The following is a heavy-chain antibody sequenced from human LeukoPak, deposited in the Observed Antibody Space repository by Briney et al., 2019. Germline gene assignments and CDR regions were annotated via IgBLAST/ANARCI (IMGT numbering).Heavy chain of an antibody. Sequence: SQTLSLTCAISGDSVSSNSVTWNWIRQSPSRGLEWLGRTYYRSKWYNDYAVSVKSRITINPDTSKNQFSLQLNSVTPEDTAVYYCARDHEYSYGYLGRFDYWGQGTLVTVSS. CDR3: ARDHEYSYGYLGRFDY. CDR1: GDSVSSNSVT. CDR2: TYYRSKWYN. V-gene: IGHV6-1*01. J-gene: IGHJ4*02. D-gene: IGHD5-18*01.